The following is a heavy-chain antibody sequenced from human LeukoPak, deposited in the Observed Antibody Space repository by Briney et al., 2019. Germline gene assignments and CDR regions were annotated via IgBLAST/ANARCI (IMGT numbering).Heavy chain of an antibody. CDR1: GFTFSTYN. V-gene: IGHV3-21*01. CDR2: ISSGSTYI. Sequence: GGSLRLSCAASGFTFSTYNMNWVRQAPGKGLEWVSSISSGSTYIYYADSLKGRFTISRDNAKNSLCLQMNSLRAEDTAVYYCVRVLLEHDYYYGMDVWGQGTTVTVSS. J-gene: IGHJ6*02. CDR3: VRVLLEHDYYYGMDV. D-gene: IGHD3-3*01.